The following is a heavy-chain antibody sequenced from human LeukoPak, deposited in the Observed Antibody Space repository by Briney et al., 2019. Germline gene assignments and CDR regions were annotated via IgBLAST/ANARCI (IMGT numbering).Heavy chain of an antibody. CDR1: GFTFSSYG. CDR2: ISYDGGHT. V-gene: IGHV3-30*18. D-gene: IGHD2/OR15-2a*01. Sequence: GKSLRLSCAASGFTFSSYGMHWVRQAPGKGLEWVAVISYDGGHTYYTDAVKGRFTICRDNSKNILYLQMNSLRAEDTAVYYCAKGENSKTYPVSGYWGQGTLVTVSS. CDR3: AKGENSKTYPVSGY. J-gene: IGHJ4*02.